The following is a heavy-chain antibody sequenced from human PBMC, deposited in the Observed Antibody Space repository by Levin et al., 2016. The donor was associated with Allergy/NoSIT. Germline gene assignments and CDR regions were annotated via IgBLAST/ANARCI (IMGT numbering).Heavy chain of an antibody. Sequence: SETLSLTCAVSGYSISSGYYWGWFRQPPGKALEWIGYVYSSGSTNYNPSLKSRVTASIDTSKSQFSLRLNSVTAADTAVYYCARRQQVVRSHWYFDLWGRGTLVTVSS. CDR3: ARRQQVVRSHWYFDL. V-gene: IGHV4-61*01. D-gene: IGHD2-15*01. J-gene: IGHJ2*01. CDR1: GYSISSGYY. CDR2: VYSSGST.